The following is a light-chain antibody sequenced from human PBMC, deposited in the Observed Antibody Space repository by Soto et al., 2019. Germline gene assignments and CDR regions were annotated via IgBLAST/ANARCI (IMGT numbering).Light chain of an antibody. CDR1: SSNIGAGYD. Sequence: QSVLTQPPSVSGAPGQRVTISCTGSSSNIGAGYDVHWYQQLPGTAPKLLIYGNSNRPSGVPDRFSGSKSGTSASLAITGLQAEHEADYYCQSYDSSLSGSEVFGTGTKLTVL. CDR2: GNS. CDR3: QSYDSSLSGSEV. V-gene: IGLV1-40*01. J-gene: IGLJ1*01.